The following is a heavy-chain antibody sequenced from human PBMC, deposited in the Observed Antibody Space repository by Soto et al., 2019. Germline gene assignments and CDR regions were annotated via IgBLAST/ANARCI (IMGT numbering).Heavy chain of an antibody. J-gene: IGHJ2*01. V-gene: IGHV3-9*01. CDR2: ISWNSGSI. Sequence: GGSLRLSCAASGFTFDDYAMHWVRQAPGKGLEWVSGISWNSGSIGYADSVKGRFTISRDNAKNSLYLQMNSLRAEDTALYYCAKDIERQQLVWYFDLWGRGTLVTVSS. D-gene: IGHD6-6*01. CDR3: AKDIERQQLVWYFDL. CDR1: GFTFDDYA.